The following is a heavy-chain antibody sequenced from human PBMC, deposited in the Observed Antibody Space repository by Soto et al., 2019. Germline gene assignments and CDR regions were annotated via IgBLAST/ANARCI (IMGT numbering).Heavy chain of an antibody. CDR2: LHHGGST. D-gene: IGHD5-12*01. CDR1: RCSINNNNW. J-gene: IGHJ4*02. CDR3: TKNSAYALDY. Sequence: SETLSLTCDVSRCSINNNNWWSWVRQPPGGGLEWIGELHHGGSTNYNPSLESRATFSVDISKNQFFLKLSSVTAADTAVYYCTKNSAYALDYWGQGTLVTVSS. V-gene: IGHV4-4*02.